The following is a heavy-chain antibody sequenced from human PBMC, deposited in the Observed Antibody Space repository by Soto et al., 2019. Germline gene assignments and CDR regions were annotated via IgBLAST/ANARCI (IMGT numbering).Heavy chain of an antibody. CDR2: ISGSGGST. CDR3: AKDRSSSSHPNAFDI. V-gene: IGHV3-23*01. D-gene: IGHD2-2*01. CDR1: GFTFSSYA. J-gene: IGHJ3*02. Sequence: GGSLRLSCTASGFTFSSYAMSWVRQAPGKGLEWVSAISGSGGSTYYADSVKGRFTISRDNSKNTLYLQMNSLRAEDTAVYYCAKDRSSSSHPNAFDIWGQGTMVTVSS.